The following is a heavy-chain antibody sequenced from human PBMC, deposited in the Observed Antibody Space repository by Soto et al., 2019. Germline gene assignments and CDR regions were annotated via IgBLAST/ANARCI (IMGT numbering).Heavy chain of an antibody. CDR2: INPNSGGT. V-gene: IGHV1-2*04. Sequence: ASVKVSCKASGYTFTGYYMHWVRQAPGQGLEWMGWINPNSGGTNYAQKFQGWVIMTRDTSISTAYMELSRLRSDDTAVYYCARVGSTIFHFDYWGQGTLVTVSS. J-gene: IGHJ4*02. CDR1: GYTFTGYY. D-gene: IGHD3-3*01. CDR3: ARVGSTIFHFDY.